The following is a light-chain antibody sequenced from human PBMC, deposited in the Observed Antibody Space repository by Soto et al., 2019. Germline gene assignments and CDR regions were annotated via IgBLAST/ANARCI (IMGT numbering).Light chain of an antibody. J-gene: IGKJ3*01. Sequence: EIMLTQSPGTLSLSPGERATLSCRPSQSVSSSYLAWYQQKPGQAPRLLIYGASNRATGIPDRFSGSRSGTRFTLTISRLEPGDFAVYYCQQCGSSPLFTFGPGTKVDIK. V-gene: IGKV3-20*01. CDR3: QQCGSSPLFT. CDR1: QSVSSSY. CDR2: GAS.